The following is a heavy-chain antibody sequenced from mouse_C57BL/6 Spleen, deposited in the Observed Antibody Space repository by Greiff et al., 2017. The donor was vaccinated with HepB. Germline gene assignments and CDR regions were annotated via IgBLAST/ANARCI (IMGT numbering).Heavy chain of an antibody. CDR2: INPGSGGT. J-gene: IGHJ3*01. Sequence: QVQLQQSGAELVRPGTSVKVSCKASGYAFTNYLIEWVKQRPGQGLEWIGVINPGSGGTNYNEKFKGKATLTADKSSSTAYMQLSSLTSEDSAVYFCARSDYSNFWFAYWGQGTLVTVSA. CDR1: GYAFTNYL. D-gene: IGHD2-5*01. V-gene: IGHV1-54*01. CDR3: ARSDYSNFWFAY.